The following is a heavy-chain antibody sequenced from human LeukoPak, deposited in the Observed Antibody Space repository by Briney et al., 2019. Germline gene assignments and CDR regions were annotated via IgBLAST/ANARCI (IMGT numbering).Heavy chain of an antibody. Sequence: GGSLRLSCAASGFTVSSNYMSWVRQAPGKGLEWVSVIYSGGNTYYADSMKGRFTISRHNSKNTVYLHMKSLRPEDTAVYYCARRWDFDYWGQGTLVTVSS. CDR1: GFTVSSNY. J-gene: IGHJ4*02. V-gene: IGHV3-53*04. CDR2: IYSGGNT. CDR3: ARRWDFDY.